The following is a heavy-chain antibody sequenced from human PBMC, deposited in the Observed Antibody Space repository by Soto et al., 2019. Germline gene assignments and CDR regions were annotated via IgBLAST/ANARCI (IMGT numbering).Heavy chain of an antibody. V-gene: IGHV1-69*13. CDR1: GGTFSSYA. Sequence: ASVKVSCKASGGTFSSYAISWVRQAPGQGLESMGGIIPIFGTANYAQKFQGRVTITADESTSTAYMELSSLRSEDTAVYYCARDGPPSSTYSMDVWGQGTTVTVFS. J-gene: IGHJ6*02. D-gene: IGHD2-2*01. CDR3: ARDGPPSSTYSMDV. CDR2: IIPIFGTA.